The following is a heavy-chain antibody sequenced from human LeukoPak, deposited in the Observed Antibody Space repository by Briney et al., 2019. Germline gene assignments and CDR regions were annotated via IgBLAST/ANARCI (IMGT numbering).Heavy chain of an antibody. CDR1: GFTLSSYS. CDR2: ISSDGDRT. Sequence: PGGSLRLSCAASGFTLSSYSMHWIRQAPGKGLEYVSAISSDGDRTYYANSVKGRFTISRDTSKNTLYLQMGSLRAEDMAVYYCARVGGDYFDSWGQGTLVTVSS. CDR3: ARVGGDYFDS. V-gene: IGHV3-64*01. J-gene: IGHJ4*02. D-gene: IGHD3-10*01.